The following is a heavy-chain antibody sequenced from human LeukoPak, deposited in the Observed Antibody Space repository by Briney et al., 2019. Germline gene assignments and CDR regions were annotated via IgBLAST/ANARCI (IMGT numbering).Heavy chain of an antibody. V-gene: IGHV1-69*13. CDR3: ARGLVRYYDSSSYYLY. J-gene: IGHJ4*02. Sequence: ASVTVSCTASGYTFTSYYMHWVRQAPGQGLEWMGGIIPIFGTANYAQKFQGRVTITADESTSTAYMELSSLRSEDTAAYYCARGLVRYYDSSSYYLYWGQGTLVTVSS. CDR2: IIPIFGTA. D-gene: IGHD3-22*01. CDR1: GYTFTSYY.